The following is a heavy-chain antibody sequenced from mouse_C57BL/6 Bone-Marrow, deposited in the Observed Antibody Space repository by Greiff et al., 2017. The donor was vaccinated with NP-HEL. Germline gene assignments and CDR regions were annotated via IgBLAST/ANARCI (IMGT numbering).Heavy chain of an antibody. CDR2: INPSSGYT. CDR3: ARDEISYGSSYGFDN. Sequence: QVQLMESGAELAKPGASVKLSCKASGYTFTSYWMHWVKQRPGQGLEWIGYINPSSGYTKYNQKFKDKATLTADKYSSSAYMQLCSLTSEASAVYYCARDEISYGSSYGFDNWGQGTTLTVSS. D-gene: IGHD1-1*01. CDR1: GYTFTSYW. V-gene: IGHV1-7*01. J-gene: IGHJ2*01.